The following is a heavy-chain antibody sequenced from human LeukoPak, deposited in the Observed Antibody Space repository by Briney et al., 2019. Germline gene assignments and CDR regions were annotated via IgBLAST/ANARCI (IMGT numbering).Heavy chain of an antibody. Sequence: GGSLRLSCAASGFTFSSYWMSWVRQAPGKGLEWVASIKQDGSEKYYVDSVKGRFTISRDNAKNSLYLQMNSLRAEDTAVYYCARAGLGYCSSTSCPNWFDPWGQGTLVTVSS. CDR3: ARAGLGYCSSTSCPNWFDP. D-gene: IGHD2-2*01. J-gene: IGHJ5*02. CDR1: GFTFSSYW. V-gene: IGHV3-7*01. CDR2: IKQDGSEK.